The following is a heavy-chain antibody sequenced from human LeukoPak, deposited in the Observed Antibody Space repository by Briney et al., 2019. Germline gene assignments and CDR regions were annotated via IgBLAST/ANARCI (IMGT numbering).Heavy chain of an antibody. J-gene: IGHJ4*02. CDR1: GFTFSSYA. D-gene: IGHD2-8*01. CDR3: ARDATYCTNGVCYTRFDY. Sequence: GGSLRPSCAASGFTFSSYAMSWVRQAPGKGLEWVARMNLDGSEKYYVDSVKGRFTISRDNAKTSLYLEMNSLRAEDTAVYYCARDATYCTNGVCYTRFDYWGQGTLVTVSS. CDR2: MNLDGSEK. V-gene: IGHV3-7*01.